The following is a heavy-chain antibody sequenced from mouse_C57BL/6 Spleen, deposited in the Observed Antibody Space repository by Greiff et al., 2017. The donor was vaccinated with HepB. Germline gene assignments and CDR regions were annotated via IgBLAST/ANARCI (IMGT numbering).Heavy chain of an antibody. J-gene: IGHJ4*01. D-gene: IGHD1-1*01. CDR2: ISSGGSYT. CDR1: GFTFSSYG. Sequence: EVQVVESGGDLVKPGGSLKLSCAASGFTFSSYGMSWVRQTPDKRLEWVATISSGGSYTYYPDSVKGPFTISRDNTKNTLYLQMSSLKSEDTAMYDSARQNGSSYYAMDYWGQGTSVTVSS. V-gene: IGHV5-6*01. CDR3: ARQNGSSYYAMDY.